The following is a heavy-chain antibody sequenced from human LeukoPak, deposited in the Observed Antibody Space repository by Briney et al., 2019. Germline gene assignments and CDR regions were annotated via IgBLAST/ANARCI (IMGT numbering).Heavy chain of an antibody. D-gene: IGHD2-8*01. CDR3: ARDLDCTNGVCITEGENAFDT. V-gene: IGHV3-21*01. CDR2: ISSSSSYI. Sequence: PGGSLRLSCAASGFTFSSYSMNWVRQAPGKGLEWVSSISSSSSYIYYADSVKGRFTISRDNAKNSLYLQMNSLRAEDTAVYYCARDLDCTNGVCITEGENAFDTWGQGTMVTVSS. J-gene: IGHJ3*02. CDR1: GFTFSSYS.